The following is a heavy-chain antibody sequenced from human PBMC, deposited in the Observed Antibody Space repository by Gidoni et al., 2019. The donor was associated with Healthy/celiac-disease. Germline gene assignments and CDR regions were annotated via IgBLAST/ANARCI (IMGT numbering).Heavy chain of an antibody. CDR3: ARGDCSGGSCYHPRAYYYYYGMDV. CDR2: INPNSGGT. Sequence: QVQLVQSGAEVKKPGASVKVSCKASGYTFNGYDMHWVRQAHGQGLEWMGWINPNSGGTNYAQKFQGRVTMTRDTSISTAYMELSRLRSDDTAVYYCARGDCSGGSCYHPRAYYYYYGMDVWGQGTTVTVSS. V-gene: IGHV1-2*02. D-gene: IGHD2-15*01. CDR1: GYTFNGYD. J-gene: IGHJ6*02.